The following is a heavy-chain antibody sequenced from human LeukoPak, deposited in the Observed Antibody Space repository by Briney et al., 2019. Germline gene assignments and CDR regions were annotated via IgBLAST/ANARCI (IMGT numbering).Heavy chain of an antibody. CDR1: GYTFTGYY. CDR2: INPNNGGT. V-gene: IGHV1-2*06. J-gene: IGHJ6*03. CDR3: ASQNGVAVASRGPYYYYYMDV. D-gene: IGHD6-19*01. Sequence: ASVKVSCKASGYTFTGYYMHWVRQAPGQGLEWMGRINPNNGGTNYAQKFQGRVTMTRDTSISTAYMELSRLRSDDTAVYYCASQNGVAVASRGPYYYYYMDVWGKGTTVTVSS.